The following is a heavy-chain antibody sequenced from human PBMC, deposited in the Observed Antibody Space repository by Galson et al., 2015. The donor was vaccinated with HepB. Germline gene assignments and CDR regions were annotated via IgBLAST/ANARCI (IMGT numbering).Heavy chain of an antibody. CDR3: ARVWGSRGHYSPNWYFDL. Sequence: SLRLSCAASGFTFSNYWMHWVRQAPGKGLVWVSRINSDGSITSYADSVKGRFTISRDNAKKTVYLQMDSLRSEDTAVFFCARVWGSRGHYSPNWYFDLWGRGTLVTVSS. J-gene: IGHJ2*01. CDR1: GFTFSNYW. CDR2: INSDGSIT. V-gene: IGHV3-74*01. D-gene: IGHD3-22*01.